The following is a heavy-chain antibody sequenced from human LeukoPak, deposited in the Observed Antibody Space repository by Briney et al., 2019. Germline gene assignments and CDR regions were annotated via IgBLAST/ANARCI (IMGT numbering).Heavy chain of an antibody. V-gene: IGHV3-53*01. CDR3: AREKRNDYGDYKYYFDH. D-gene: IGHD4-17*01. CDR2: IYSDGST. J-gene: IGHJ4*02. CDR1: GFIVSSNY. Sequence: QPGGSLRLSCAASGFIVSSNYMSWVRQAPGKGLEWVSIIYSDGSTYYADSVKGRFTISRDNFKSTLYLQMNSLRAEDTAVYYCAREKRNDYGDYKYYFDHWGQGTLVTVSS.